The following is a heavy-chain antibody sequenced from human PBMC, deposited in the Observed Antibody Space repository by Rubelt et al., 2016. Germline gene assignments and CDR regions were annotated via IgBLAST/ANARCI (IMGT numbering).Heavy chain of an antibody. CDR3: AAESLETDDSSGLKNAFEI. V-gene: IGHV1-69*10. CDR1: GGTLSSYA. J-gene: IGHJ3*02. Sequence: QVQLVQSGAEVKKPGSSVKVSCKASGGTLSSYAISWVRQAPGQGLEWMGGIIPLLDIINYAQKFQGRVTITADKSTSIAYMELSSLTSEDTAVYYCAAESLETDDSSGLKNAFEIWGQGTMVNVSS. CDR2: IIPLLDII. D-gene: IGHD3-22*01.